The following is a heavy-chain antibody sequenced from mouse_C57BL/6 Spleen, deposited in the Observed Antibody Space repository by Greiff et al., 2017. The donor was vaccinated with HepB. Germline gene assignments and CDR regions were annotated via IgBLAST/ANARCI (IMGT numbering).Heavy chain of an antibody. Sequence: LEESGAELVKPGASVKLSCKASGYTFTEYTIHWVKQRSGQGLEWIGWFYPGSGSIKYNEKFKDKATLTADKSSSTVYMELSRLTSEDSAVYFCARHEDALYGNLCFDVWGTGTTVTVSS. CDR2: FYPGSGSI. J-gene: IGHJ1*03. CDR1: GYTFTEYT. D-gene: IGHD2-1*01. V-gene: IGHV1-62-2*01. CDR3: ARHEDALYGNLCFDV.